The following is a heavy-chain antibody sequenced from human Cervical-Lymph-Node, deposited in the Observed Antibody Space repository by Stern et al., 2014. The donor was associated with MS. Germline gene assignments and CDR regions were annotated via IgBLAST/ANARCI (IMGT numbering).Heavy chain of an antibody. J-gene: IGHJ4*02. V-gene: IGHV3-15*01. CDR2: IKSESEAGAT. CDR3: ITGLFGRSHQ. Sequence: EVQLVESGGDLVKPGQSLTISCAASGFIFSKAWMNWVRQFPGKGLEWLGRIKSESEAGATEYNAAVQDRFTISRDDSKDTVYLHMDSLKVEDTAIYDCITGLFGRSHQWGQGTLVTVSS. D-gene: IGHD3-10*02. CDR1: GFIFSKAW.